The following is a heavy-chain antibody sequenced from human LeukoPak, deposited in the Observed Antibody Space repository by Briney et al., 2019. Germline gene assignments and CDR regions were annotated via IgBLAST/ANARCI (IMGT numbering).Heavy chain of an antibody. V-gene: IGHV3-30*03. CDR1: GFTFNNYG. Sequence: TGGSLRLSCAASGFTFNNYGMHWVRQAPGKGLEWVAIISYDGSNTYYADSVKGRFTISRDNSKNTLYLQMNSLRAEDTAVYYCAREVGTELDYWGQGTLVTVSS. D-gene: IGHD4-23*01. CDR3: AREVGTELDY. J-gene: IGHJ4*02. CDR2: ISYDGSNT.